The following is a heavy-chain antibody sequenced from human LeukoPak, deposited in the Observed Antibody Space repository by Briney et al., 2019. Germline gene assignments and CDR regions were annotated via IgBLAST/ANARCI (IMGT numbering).Heavy chain of an antibody. J-gene: IGHJ6*02. V-gene: IGHV4-30-4*01. Sequence: SQTLSLTCTVSGGSISSGDYYWSWIRQPPGKGLEWIGYIYYSGSTYYNPSLKSRVTISVDTSKNQFSLKLSSVTAADTAVYYCARDLIVGDYYYGMDVWGQGTTVTVSS. D-gene: IGHD3-16*02. CDR1: GGSISSGDYY. CDR2: IYYSGST. CDR3: ARDLIVGDYYYGMDV.